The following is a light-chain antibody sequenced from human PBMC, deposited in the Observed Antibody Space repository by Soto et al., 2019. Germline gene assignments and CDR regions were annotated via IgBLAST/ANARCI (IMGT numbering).Light chain of an antibody. Sequence: DIQMTQSPSSLSASVGDRVTIACRASQSISNYLNWYQQKPGKAPGLLIYAASRLQSGVPSRFSGSGSGTDFILTISSLHPEDFATYYCQQSYSTPPLTFGGGTKVDIK. CDR3: QQSYSTPPLT. CDR1: QSISNY. CDR2: AAS. J-gene: IGKJ4*01. V-gene: IGKV1-39*01.